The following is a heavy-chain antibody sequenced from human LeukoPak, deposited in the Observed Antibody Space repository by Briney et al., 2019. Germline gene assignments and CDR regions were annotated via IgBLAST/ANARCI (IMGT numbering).Heavy chain of an antibody. CDR3: ARHTGNGDYGFDY. CDR2: IDYSGST. D-gene: IGHD4-17*01. Sequence: SETLSLTCTLSGGSITSFYWSWIRQSPGKGLEWIGYIDYSGSTNYNPSLKSRITVSVHTSRSQFSLELTSVTAADTAMYYCARHTGNGDYGFDYWGQGTLVTVSS. CDR1: GGSITSFY. V-gene: IGHV4-59*08. J-gene: IGHJ4*02.